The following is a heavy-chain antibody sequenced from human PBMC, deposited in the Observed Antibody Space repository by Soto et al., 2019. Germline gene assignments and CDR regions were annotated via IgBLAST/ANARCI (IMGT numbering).Heavy chain of an antibody. CDR2: IYSGGST. V-gene: IGHV3-66*01. D-gene: IGHD4-4*01. CDR1: GFTVSSNH. CDR3: ARDKAYSNYVLGPCMVV. J-gene: IGHJ6*03. Sequence: GGSLRLSCAASGFTVSSNHMSWVRQAPGKGLEWVSVIYSGGSTYYADSVKGRFTISRDNSKNTLYLQMNSLRAEDTAVYYCARDKAYSNYVLGPCMVVWGKGTTVTVSS.